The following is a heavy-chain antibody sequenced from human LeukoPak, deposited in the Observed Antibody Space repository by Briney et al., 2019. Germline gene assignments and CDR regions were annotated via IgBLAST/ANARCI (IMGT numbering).Heavy chain of an antibody. CDR1: GFTFSGYA. V-gene: IGHV3-30*04. D-gene: IGHD5-18*01. CDR2: ISYDGSNK. Sequence: PGGSLRLSCAASGFTFSGYAMHWVRQAPGKGLEWVAVISYDGSNKYYADSVEGRFTISRDNSKNTLYLQMNSLRAEDTAVYYCARDGRDTAMVTPGYWGQGTLVTVSS. J-gene: IGHJ4*02. CDR3: ARDGRDTAMVTPGY.